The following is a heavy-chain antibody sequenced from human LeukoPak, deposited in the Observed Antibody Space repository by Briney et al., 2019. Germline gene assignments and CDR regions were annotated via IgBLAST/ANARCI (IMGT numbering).Heavy chain of an antibody. CDR1: GYTFTSYG. V-gene: IGHV1-18*01. Sequence: GASVKVSCKASGYTFTSYGISWVRQAPGQGLESMGWISAYNGNTNYAQKVQGRVTMTTDTSTSTAYMELRSLRSDDTAVYCCARLFTDYYYYYMDVWGKGTTVTISS. CDR3: ARLFTDYYYYYMDV. J-gene: IGHJ6*03. CDR2: ISAYNGNT. D-gene: IGHD3-16*01.